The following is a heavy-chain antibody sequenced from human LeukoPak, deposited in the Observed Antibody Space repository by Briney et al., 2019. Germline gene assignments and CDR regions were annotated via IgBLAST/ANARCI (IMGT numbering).Heavy chain of an antibody. CDR2: IYYSGST. J-gene: IGHJ4*02. CDR3: ARGKQWELLSD. Sequence: PSETLSLTCTVSGGSISSYYWSWIRQPAGKGLEWIGYIYYSGSTNYNPSLKSRVTISVDTSKNQFSLKLSSVTAADTAVYYCARGKQWELLSDWGQGTLVTVSS. D-gene: IGHD1-26*01. CDR1: GGSISSYY. V-gene: IGHV4-59*08.